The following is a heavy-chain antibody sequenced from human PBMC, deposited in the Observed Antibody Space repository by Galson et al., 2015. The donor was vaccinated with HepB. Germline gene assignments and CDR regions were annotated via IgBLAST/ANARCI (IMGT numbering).Heavy chain of an antibody. CDR3: ARVAHSDYGDHAHFDY. D-gene: IGHD4-17*01. J-gene: IGHJ4*02. Sequence: SLRLSCAASRFTFSDYYMTWIRQAPGKGLEWLSYISGGATYTNYADSVKGRFTISRDNAKNSLYLHMSSLRDDDTAVYYCARVAHSDYGDHAHFDYLGQGTLVTVSS. V-gene: IGHV3-11*06. CDR1: RFTFSDYY. CDR2: ISGGATYT.